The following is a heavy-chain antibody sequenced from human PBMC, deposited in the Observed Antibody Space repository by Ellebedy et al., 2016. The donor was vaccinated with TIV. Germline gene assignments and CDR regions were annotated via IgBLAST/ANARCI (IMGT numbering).Heavy chain of an antibody. Sequence: GESLKISCAASGFTFSSYWMSWVRQAPGKGLEWVANIQQDGSEKYYVDSVKGRFTISRDNAMNSLYLQMNSLRAEDTALYYCARGVDTALVEHFQHWGQGTLVTVSS. J-gene: IGHJ1*01. CDR3: ARGVDTALVEHFQH. CDR2: IQQDGSEK. D-gene: IGHD5-18*01. V-gene: IGHV3-7*02. CDR1: GFTFSSYW.